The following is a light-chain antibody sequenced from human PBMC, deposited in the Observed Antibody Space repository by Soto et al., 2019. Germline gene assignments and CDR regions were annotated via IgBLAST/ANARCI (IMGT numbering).Light chain of an antibody. J-gene: IGKJ4*01. CDR1: QILRSSY. Sequence: EVVLTQSPGTLSLSPGERATLSCRASQILRSSYLAWYQQKPGQAPRLLMYGASSRATGIPDRFSGSGSGTYFTLTISSLEPGDFAVYYCQQYGTSATFGGGTKVEIK. V-gene: IGKV3-20*01. CDR2: GAS. CDR3: QQYGTSAT.